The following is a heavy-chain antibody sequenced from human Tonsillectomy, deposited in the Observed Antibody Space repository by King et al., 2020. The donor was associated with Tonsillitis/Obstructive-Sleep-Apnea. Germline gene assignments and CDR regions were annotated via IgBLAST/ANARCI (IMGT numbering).Heavy chain of an antibody. CDR2: INTNSGGT. V-gene: IGHV1-2*06. Sequence: VQLVESGAEVKKPGASVKVSCKASGYTFTGYYMHWVRQAPGQGLEWMGRINTNSGGTNYAQNFQGRVTMTRDTSISTAYMELSRLRSDDTAVYYCSGYEVVPAAIWFDPWGQGTLVTVSS. CDR1: GYTFTGYY. D-gene: IGHD2-2*01. J-gene: IGHJ5*02. CDR3: SGYEVVPAAIWFDP.